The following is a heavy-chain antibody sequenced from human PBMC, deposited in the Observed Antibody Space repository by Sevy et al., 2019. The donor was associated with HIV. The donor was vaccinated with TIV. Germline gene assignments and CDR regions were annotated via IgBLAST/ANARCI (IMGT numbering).Heavy chain of an antibody. V-gene: IGHV3-13*01. CDR3: ARAGGVTTSGYYYYYGMDV. D-gene: IGHD4-17*01. CDR1: GLTFSSYD. CDR2: IGTAGDT. Sequence: GGSLRLSCAASGLTFSSYDMHWVRQATGKGLEWVSAIGTAGDTYYPGSVKGRFTISRENAKNSLYLQMNSLRAGDTAVYYCARAGGVTTSGYYYYYGMDVWGQGTTVTVSS. J-gene: IGHJ6*02.